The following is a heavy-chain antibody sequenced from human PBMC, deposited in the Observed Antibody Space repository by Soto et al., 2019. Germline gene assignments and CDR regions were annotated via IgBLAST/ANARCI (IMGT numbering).Heavy chain of an antibody. V-gene: IGHV3-23*01. D-gene: IGHD3-3*01. CDR2: ISGSGGST. CDR3: AKGGAKRITIFGVVPKGGPFDY. Sequence: GGSLRLSFAASEFTFSSYAMSWVRQAPGKGLEWVSAISGSGGSTYYADSVKGRFTISRDNSKNTLYLQMNSLRAEDTAVYYCAKGGAKRITIFGVVPKGGPFDYWGQGTLVTVSS. CDR1: EFTFSSYA. J-gene: IGHJ4*02.